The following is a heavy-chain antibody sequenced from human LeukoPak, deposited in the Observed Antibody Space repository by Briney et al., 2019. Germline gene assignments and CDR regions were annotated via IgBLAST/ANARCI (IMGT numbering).Heavy chain of an antibody. J-gene: IGHJ6*02. Sequence: ASVKVSCKASGGTFSSYTISWVRQAPGQGLEWMGRITPILGIANYAQKFQGRVTITADKSTSTAYMELSSLRSEDTAVYYCAHSGSYYQYYYGMDVWGQGTTVTVSS. CDR3: AHSGSYYQYYYGMDV. V-gene: IGHV1-69*02. D-gene: IGHD3-10*01. CDR1: GGTFSSYT. CDR2: ITPILGIA.